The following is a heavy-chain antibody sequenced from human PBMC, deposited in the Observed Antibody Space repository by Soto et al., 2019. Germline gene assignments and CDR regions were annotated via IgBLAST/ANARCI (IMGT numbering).Heavy chain of an antibody. CDR2: IYYSGST. D-gene: IGHD6-13*01. CDR3: ASLREYSSSWYFDY. Sequence: LSLTCTVSGGPISSSSYYWGWIRQPPGKGLEWIGSIYYSGSTYYNPSLKSRVTISVDTSKNQFSLKLSSVTAADTAVYYCASLREYSSSWYFDYWGQGTLVTVSS. V-gene: IGHV4-39*01. CDR1: GGPISSSSYY. J-gene: IGHJ4*02.